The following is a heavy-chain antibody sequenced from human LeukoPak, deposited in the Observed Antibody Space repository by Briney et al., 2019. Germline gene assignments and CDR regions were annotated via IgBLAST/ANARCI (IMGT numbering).Heavy chain of an antibody. Sequence: SETLSLTCTVSSGSISTYYWSWIRQPPGKGLEWIGYIYYSGSTNYNPSLKSRVTISVDTSKNQFSLKLNSVTAADAAVYYCARHDGQSSSGWDFDYWGQGTLVTVSS. CDR2: IYYSGST. V-gene: IGHV4-59*08. CDR1: SGSISTYY. D-gene: IGHD6-19*01. CDR3: ARHDGQSSSGWDFDY. J-gene: IGHJ4*02.